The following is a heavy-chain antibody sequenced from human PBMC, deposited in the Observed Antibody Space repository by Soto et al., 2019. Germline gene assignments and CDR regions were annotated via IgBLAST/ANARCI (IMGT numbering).Heavy chain of an antibody. CDR3: AKGTAAGIKYYFDY. D-gene: IGHD6-13*01. CDR1: GFTFSSYA. V-gene: IGHV3-23*01. J-gene: IGHJ4*02. Sequence: EVQLLESGGGLVQPGGSLRLSCVASGFTFSSYAMSWVRQAPGKGLEWVSAINGRGDSIYYADSVKGRFTISRDNSKNTLSLQMNGLRADDAAVYYCAKGTAAGIKYYFDYWGQGTLVTVSS. CDR2: INGRGDSI.